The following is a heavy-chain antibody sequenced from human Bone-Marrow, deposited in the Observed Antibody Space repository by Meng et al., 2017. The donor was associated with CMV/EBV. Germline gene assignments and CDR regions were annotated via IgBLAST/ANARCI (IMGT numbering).Heavy chain of an antibody. CDR1: GGSISSYY. D-gene: IGHD3-3*01. V-gene: IGHV4-59*01. CDR3: ARGTFTGVGDFWSGGLFDY. J-gene: IGHJ4*02. CDR2: IYYSGST. Sequence: SETLSLTCTVSGGSISSYYWSWIRQPPGKGLEWIGYIYYSGSTNYNPSLKSRVTISVDTSKNQFSLKLSPVTAADTAVYYCARGTFTGVGDFWSGGLFDYWGQGTLVTVSS.